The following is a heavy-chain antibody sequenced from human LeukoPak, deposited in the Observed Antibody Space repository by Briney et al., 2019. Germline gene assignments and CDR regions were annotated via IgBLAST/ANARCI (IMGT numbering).Heavy chain of an antibody. J-gene: IGHJ6*02. V-gene: IGHV1-69*01. CDR2: IIPIFGTA. D-gene: IGHD3-3*01. CDR1: GGTFSSYA. CDR3: ARGGGFNTIFGVVTPIYYYGMDV. Sequence: GSSVKVSCKASGGTFSSYAISWVRQAPGQGLEWMGGIIPIFGTANYAQKFQGRVTITADESTSTAYMELSSLRSEDTAVYYCARGGGFNTIFGVVTPIYYYGMDVWGQGTTVTVSS.